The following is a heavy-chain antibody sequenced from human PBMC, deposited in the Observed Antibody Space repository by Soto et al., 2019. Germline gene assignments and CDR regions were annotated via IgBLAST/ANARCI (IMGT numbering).Heavy chain of an antibody. V-gene: IGHV3-30-3*01. CDR3: ARGFYDFWSGRFDP. J-gene: IGHJ5*02. D-gene: IGHD3-3*01. Sequence: QVQLVESGGGVVQPGRSLRLSCAASGFTFSSYAMHWVGQAPGKGLEWVAVISYDGSNKYYADSVKGRFTISRDNSKNTLYLQMNSLRAEDTAVYYCARGFYDFWSGRFDPWGQGTLVTVSS. CDR2: ISYDGSNK. CDR1: GFTFSSYA.